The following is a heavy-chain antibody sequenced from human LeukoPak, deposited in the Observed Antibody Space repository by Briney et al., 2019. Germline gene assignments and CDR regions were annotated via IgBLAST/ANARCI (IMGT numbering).Heavy chain of an antibody. J-gene: IGHJ6*02. CDR2: INPNSGGT. V-gene: IGHV1-2*04. CDR3: ARDRRDTAMDYYYYGMDV. D-gene: IGHD5-18*01. CDR1: GYTFTGYY. Sequence: ASVKVSCKASGYTFTGYYMHWVRQAPGQGLEWMGWINPNSGGTNYAQKFQGWVTMTRDTSISTAYMELSRLRSDDTAVYYCARDRRDTAMDYYYYGMDVWGQGTTVTVSS.